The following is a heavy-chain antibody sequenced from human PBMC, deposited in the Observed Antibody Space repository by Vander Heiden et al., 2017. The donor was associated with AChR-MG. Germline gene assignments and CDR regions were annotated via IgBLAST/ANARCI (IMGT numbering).Heavy chain of an antibody. V-gene: IGHV3-21*01. CDR3: ARPIVAAGNFDS. Sequence: EVQLVESGGGLVKPGGSLRLSCAASGFTFSSYTMSWVRQAPGKGLEWVSSISSSSGYLFYADLVKGRFTISRDNTNNSLYLQMNSLRAEDTAVYYCARPIVAAGNFDSWGQGTLVTVSS. CDR2: ISSSSGYL. J-gene: IGHJ4*02. CDR1: GFTFSSYT. D-gene: IGHD6-13*01.